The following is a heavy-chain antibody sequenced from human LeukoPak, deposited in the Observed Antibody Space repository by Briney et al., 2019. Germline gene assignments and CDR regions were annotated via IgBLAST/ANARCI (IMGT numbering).Heavy chain of an antibody. D-gene: IGHD1-26*01. V-gene: IGHV1-69*01. CDR2: IIPIFDTA. Sequence: WASVNVSCKASGGTFSSYAISWVRQAPGQGLEWMGGIIPIFDTANYAQKFQGRVTITADESTSTAYMELSSLRSEDTAVYYCARGPDGVGATRYWGQGTLVTVSS. J-gene: IGHJ4*02. CDR1: GGTFSSYA. CDR3: ARGPDGVGATRY.